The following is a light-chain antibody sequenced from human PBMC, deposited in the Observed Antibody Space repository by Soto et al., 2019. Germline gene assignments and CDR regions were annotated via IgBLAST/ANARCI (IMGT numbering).Light chain of an antibody. J-gene: IGKJ1*01. CDR3: QQSYNSPPT. Sequence: EVVLTQSPGTLSLSPGGRATLSCRASQSVSSNYLAWYQQKLGQAPRLLIFAASSRATGIADRFSGSGSVTDFPLTISRLEPEDFATYFCQQSYNSPPTFGQGTKVEI. CDR1: QSVSSNY. CDR2: AAS. V-gene: IGKV3-20*01.